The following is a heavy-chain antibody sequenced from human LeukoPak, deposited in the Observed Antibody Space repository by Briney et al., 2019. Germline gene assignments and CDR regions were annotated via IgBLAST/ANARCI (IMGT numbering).Heavy chain of an antibody. V-gene: IGHV3-48*01. D-gene: IGHD5/OR15-5a*01. J-gene: IGHJ6*03. Sequence: PGGSLRLSCAASGFTFSSYSMNWVRQAPGKGLEWVSYISSSSSTIYYADSVKGRFTISRDNAKNSLYLQMNSLRAEDTAVYYCARCLGHYYYYMDVCGKGTTVTVSS. CDR1: GFTFSSYS. CDR3: ARCLGHYYYYMDV. CDR2: ISSSSSTI.